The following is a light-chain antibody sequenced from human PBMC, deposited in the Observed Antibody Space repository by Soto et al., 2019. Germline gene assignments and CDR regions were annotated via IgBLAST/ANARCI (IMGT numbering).Light chain of an antibody. Sequence: EIVFTQSPGTLSLSPGERPTLSCRASQSVSSSYLAWYQQKPGQAPRILIYGASSRATGIPDRLSGSGSGTDFTLTISRLEPEDFAVYYCQQYGSSGTFGQGTKVDI. V-gene: IGKV3-20*01. J-gene: IGKJ1*01. CDR1: QSVSSSY. CDR3: QQYGSSGT. CDR2: GAS.